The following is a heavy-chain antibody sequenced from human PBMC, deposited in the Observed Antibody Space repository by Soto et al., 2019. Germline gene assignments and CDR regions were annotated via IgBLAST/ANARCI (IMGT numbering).Heavy chain of an antibody. J-gene: IGHJ5*02. Sequence: QVQLQESGPGLVKPSETLSLTCTVSGGSVSSGSYYWSWIRQPPGKGLEWIGYIIYSGSTNYNSSPKSRVTISVDTSKNQFSLKLSSVTAADTAVYSCARSLRGANWFDPWGQGTLVTVSS. CDR2: IIYSGST. CDR1: GGSVSSGSYY. CDR3: ARSLRGANWFDP. V-gene: IGHV4-61*01. D-gene: IGHD1-26*01.